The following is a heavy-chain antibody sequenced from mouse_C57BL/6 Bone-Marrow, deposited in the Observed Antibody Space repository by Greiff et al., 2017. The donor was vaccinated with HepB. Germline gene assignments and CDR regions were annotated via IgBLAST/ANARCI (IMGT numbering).Heavy chain of an antibody. J-gene: IGHJ3*01. D-gene: IGHD1-1*01. Sequence: QVQLQQSGAELVRPGASVTLSCKASGYTFTDYEMHWVKQTPVHGLEWIGAIDPETGGTAYNQKFKGKAILTADKSSSTAYMELRSLTSEDSAVYYCTIGYYGSSYSWFAYWGQGTLVTVSA. CDR3: TIGYYGSSYSWFAY. V-gene: IGHV1-15*01. CDR2: IDPETGGT. CDR1: GYTFTDYE.